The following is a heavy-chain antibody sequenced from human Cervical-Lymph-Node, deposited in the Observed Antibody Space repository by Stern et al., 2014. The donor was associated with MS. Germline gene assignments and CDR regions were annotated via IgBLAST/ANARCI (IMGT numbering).Heavy chain of an antibody. CDR1: GYTFTSYD. Sequence: QVQLVQSGAEVKKPGASVKVSCKASGYTFTSYDVTWVRQAPGQGLEWMGWMNPDSGNIGYAQKFQGRVIMTRSTSISTAYMELTSLRSEDTAVYYCARRRQYYYGSGDYWGQGNLVTVSS. D-gene: IGHD3-10*01. CDR2: MNPDSGNI. V-gene: IGHV1-8*01. CDR3: ARRRQYYYGSGDY. J-gene: IGHJ4*02.